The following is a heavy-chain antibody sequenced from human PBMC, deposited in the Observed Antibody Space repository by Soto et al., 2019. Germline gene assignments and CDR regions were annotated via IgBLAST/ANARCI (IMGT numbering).Heavy chain of an antibody. V-gene: IGHV4-39*07. D-gene: IGHD4-17*01. CDR1: VRSISSSSYY. J-gene: IGHJ4*02. CDR2: IYYSGST. CDR3: ARRVRVNTGGYYFDY. Sequence: SETLSLTCTVSVRSISSSSYYWGCIRQPPGNGLEWIGSIYYSGSTYYNPSLKSRVTICVDTSKNQSSLKLSSVTAADTAVYYCARRVRVNTGGYYFDYWGQGTLVTVSS.